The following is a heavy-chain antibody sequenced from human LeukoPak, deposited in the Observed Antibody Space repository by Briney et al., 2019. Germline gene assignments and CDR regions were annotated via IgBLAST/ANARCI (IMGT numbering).Heavy chain of an antibody. CDR2: IYSGGST. CDR3: ARGQLASPLTFDY. Sequence: GGSLRLSCAASGFTVSSNYMSWVRQAPGKGLEWVSVIYSGGSTYYADSVKGRFTISRRNSKNTLYLQMNSLRAEDTAVYYCARGQLASPLTFDYWGQGTLVTVSS. CDR1: GFTVSSNY. J-gene: IGHJ4*02. V-gene: IGHV3-53*04. D-gene: IGHD6-13*01.